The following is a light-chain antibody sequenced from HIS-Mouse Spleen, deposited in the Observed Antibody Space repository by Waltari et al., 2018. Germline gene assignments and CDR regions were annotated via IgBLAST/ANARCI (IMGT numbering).Light chain of an antibody. V-gene: IGLV2-23*01. J-gene: IGLJ2*01. CDR1: SSDVGSYNL. CDR2: EGS. Sequence: QSALTQPASVSGSPGQSFTISCTGTSSDVGSYNLVSWYQQHPGKAPKLMIYEGSKRASGVSNRFSGAKSGNTASLTISGLQAEDEADYYCCSYAGSSTVVFGGGTKLTVL. CDR3: CSYAGSSTVV.